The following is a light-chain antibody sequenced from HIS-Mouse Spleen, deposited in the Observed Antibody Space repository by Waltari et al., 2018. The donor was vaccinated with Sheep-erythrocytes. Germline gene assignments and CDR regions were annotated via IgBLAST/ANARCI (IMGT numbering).Light chain of an antibody. Sequence: DIQMTQSPSTLSASVGDRVTITCRASQSISSWLAWYQQKPGKAPKLLIYTASSLESGVPSRFSGSGSGTEFTLTISSLQPDDFATYYCQQYNSSLTFGPGTKVDIK. V-gene: IGKV1-5*03. J-gene: IGKJ3*01. CDR3: QQYNSSLT. CDR2: TAS. CDR1: QSISSW.